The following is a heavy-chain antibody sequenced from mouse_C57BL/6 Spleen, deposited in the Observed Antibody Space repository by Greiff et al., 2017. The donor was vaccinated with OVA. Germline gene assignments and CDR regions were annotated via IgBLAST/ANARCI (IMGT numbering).Heavy chain of an antibody. D-gene: IGHD2-2*01. J-gene: IGHJ1*03. CDR3: AREGVTTYFDV. CDR2: IYPRDGST. V-gene: IGHV1-85*01. Sequence: QVQLKESGPELVKPGASVKLSCKASGYTFTSYDINWVKQRPGQGLEWIGWIYPRDGSTKYNEKFKGKATLTVEPSSSTAYMELHSLTSEDSAVYFCAREGVTTYFDVWGTGTTVTVSS. CDR1: GYTFTSYD.